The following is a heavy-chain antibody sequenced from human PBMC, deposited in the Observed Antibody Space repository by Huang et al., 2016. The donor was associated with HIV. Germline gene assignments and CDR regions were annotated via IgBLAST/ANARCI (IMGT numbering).Heavy chain of an antibody. J-gene: IGHJ4*02. CDR2: INQSGRT. D-gene: IGHD6-13*01. Sequence: QVQLEQWGARLLKPSETLSLTCAVYGESLSDFFWSWIRQPPGKGLEWIGEINQSGRTNYHPSLKSRVTIAVDTSKKQFSLKLKSVTAADTSMYYCARGRGSSWSLFDTWGQGSLVTVFS. CDR3: ARGRGSSWSLFDT. V-gene: IGHV4-34*02. CDR1: GESLSDFF.